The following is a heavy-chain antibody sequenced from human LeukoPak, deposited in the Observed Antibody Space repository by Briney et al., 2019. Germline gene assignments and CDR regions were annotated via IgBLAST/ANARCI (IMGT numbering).Heavy chain of an antibody. J-gene: IGHJ4*02. V-gene: IGHV3-7*03. CDR3: AREGTFGDYRASGDH. CDR2: IKQDGSQK. CDR1: GFTFSSSA. Sequence: GGSLRLSCAAFGFTFSSSAMSWVRQAPGKGLEWVANIKQDGSQKYYVDSVKGRFIISRDNAKNSLYLQMNSVRAEDTAVYYCAREGTFGDYRASGDHWGQGALVTVSS. D-gene: IGHD2-21*02.